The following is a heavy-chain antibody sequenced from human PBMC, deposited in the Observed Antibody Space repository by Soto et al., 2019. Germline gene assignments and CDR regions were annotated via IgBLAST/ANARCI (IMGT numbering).Heavy chain of an antibody. J-gene: IGHJ4*02. CDR2: ISAYNGNT. V-gene: IGHV1-18*01. CDR1: GYTFTSYG. D-gene: IGHD3-22*01. Sequence: QVQLVQSGAEVKKPGASVKVSCKASGYTFTSYGISWVRQAPGQGLEWMGWISAYNGNTNYAQKLQGRVTMTTDTSTSTAYMELRSLRSDDTAVYYCARDTSYYDSSGYYTPYFDYWGQGTLVTVSS. CDR3: ARDTSYYDSSGYYTPYFDY.